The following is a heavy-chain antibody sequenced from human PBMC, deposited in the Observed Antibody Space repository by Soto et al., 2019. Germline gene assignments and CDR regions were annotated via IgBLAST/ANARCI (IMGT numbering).Heavy chain of an antibody. D-gene: IGHD1-20*01. Sequence: EVQLVESGGGLVKPGGSLRLSCAASGFSFSSFTMNWVRQAPGKGLEWVSSIDTSSTYMYYADSVTGRFTISTDNAKKSVFLPVISLRAEDTAVYYCASGTGSYTWNAGLMAVWGQGTTVTVSS. CDR1: GFSFSSFT. CDR2: IDTSSTYM. V-gene: IGHV3-21*01. J-gene: IGHJ6*02. CDR3: ASGTGSYTWNAGLMAV.